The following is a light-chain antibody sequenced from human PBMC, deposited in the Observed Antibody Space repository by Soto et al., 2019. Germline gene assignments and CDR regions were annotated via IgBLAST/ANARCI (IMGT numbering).Light chain of an antibody. J-gene: IGKJ4*01. Sequence: EIVLTQSPATLSLSPGERATLSCRASQSVSSYLAWYQHKPGQAPRLLIYDASNRATGITARFSGSGSGTAFTLTISSLEPEDFAIYYCQQRSNWPLTFGGGTKVEIK. CDR3: QQRSNWPLT. V-gene: IGKV3-11*01. CDR1: QSVSSY. CDR2: DAS.